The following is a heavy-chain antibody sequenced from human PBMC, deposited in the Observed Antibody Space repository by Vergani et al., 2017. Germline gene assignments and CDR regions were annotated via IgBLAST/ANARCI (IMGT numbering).Heavy chain of an antibody. Sequence: EVQLLESGGGLVQPGGSLRLSCAASGFTFSTCAMSWVRQAPGKGLEWVSAITGSGGNTYYVDSVKGRFTISRDNAKNTVFLHMHSLRVEDTAIYYCTKDKREFSYWGQGTLVTVSS. D-gene: IGHD2/OR15-2a*01. CDR2: ITGSGGNT. CDR1: GFTFSTCA. CDR3: TKDKREFSY. V-gene: IGHV3-23*01. J-gene: IGHJ4*02.